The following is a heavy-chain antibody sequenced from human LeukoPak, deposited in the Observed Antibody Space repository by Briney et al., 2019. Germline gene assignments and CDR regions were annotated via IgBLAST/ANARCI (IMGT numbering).Heavy chain of an antibody. D-gene: IGHD3-22*01. CDR2: ISWKSGSI. V-gene: IGHV3-9*01. J-gene: IGHJ4*02. Sequence: GGSLRLSCAGFGFTYDDFAMHWVRQAPGKGLEWVSGISWKSGSIGYADSVKGRFTISRDNAKNSLYLQMNSLRAEDTALYHCARTLRDSSGYYYYFDYWGQGTLVTVSS. CDR1: GFTYDDFA. CDR3: ARTLRDSSGYYYYFDY.